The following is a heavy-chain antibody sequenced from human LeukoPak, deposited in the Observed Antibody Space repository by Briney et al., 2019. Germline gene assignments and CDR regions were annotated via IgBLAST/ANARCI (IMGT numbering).Heavy chain of an antibody. CDR3: ARGPRSSGIAARLGATYFDY. CDR1: GGSFSGYY. V-gene: IGHV4-34*01. J-gene: IGHJ4*02. Sequence: PSETLSLTCAVYGGSFSGYYWSWIRQPPGKGLEWIGEINHSGSTNYNPSLKSRVTISVDTSKNQFSLKLSPVTAADTAVYYCARGPRSSGIAARLGATYFDYWGQGTLVTVSS. CDR2: INHSGST. D-gene: IGHD6-6*01.